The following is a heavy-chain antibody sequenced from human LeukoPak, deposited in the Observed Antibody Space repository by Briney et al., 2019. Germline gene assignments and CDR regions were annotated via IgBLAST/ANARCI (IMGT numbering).Heavy chain of an antibody. CDR1: GFTFSSYW. Sequence: GGSLRLSCAASGFTFSSYWMSWVRQAPGKGLEWVANIKQDGSEKYYVDSVKGRFTISRDNAKNSLYLQMNSLRAEDTAVYYCARDSLGGHSYRGFDPWGQGTLVTVSS. CDR3: ARDSLGGHSYRGFDP. CDR2: IKQDGSEK. J-gene: IGHJ5*02. D-gene: IGHD3-16*02. V-gene: IGHV3-7*01.